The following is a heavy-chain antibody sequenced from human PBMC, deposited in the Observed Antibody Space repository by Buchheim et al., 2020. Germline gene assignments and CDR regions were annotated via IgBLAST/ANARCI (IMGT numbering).Heavy chain of an antibody. CDR2: IKHDGSEK. V-gene: IGHV3-7*01. CDR1: GFTFSSSW. Sequence: EVQLVESGGGLVQPGGSLRLSCAASGFTFSSSWMSWVRQAPGRGLEWVANIKHDGSEKYYVDSVEGRFTISRDNAKNSVYLQMNSLRAEDTAVYYCARDNYYRLDVWGQGTT. CDR3: ARDNYYRLDV. J-gene: IGHJ6*02.